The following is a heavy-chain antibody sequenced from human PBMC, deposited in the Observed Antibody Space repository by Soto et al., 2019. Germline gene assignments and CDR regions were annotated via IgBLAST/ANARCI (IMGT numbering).Heavy chain of an antibody. J-gene: IGHJ5*02. V-gene: IGHV1-69*06. D-gene: IGHD3-16*02. Sequence: QVQLVQSGAEVKKPGSSVKVSCKASGGTFSSYAISWVLQAPGQGLEWMGGIIPIFGTANYAQKIQGRVTITADKSTSTAYMELSSLRSEDTAVYYCARGVRGDYGWGSYRQNWFDPWGQGTLVTVSS. CDR2: IIPIFGTA. CDR3: ARGVRGDYGWGSYRQNWFDP. CDR1: GGTFSSYA.